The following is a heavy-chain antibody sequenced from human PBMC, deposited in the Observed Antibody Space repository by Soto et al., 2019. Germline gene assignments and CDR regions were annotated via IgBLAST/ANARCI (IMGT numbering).Heavy chain of an antibody. J-gene: IGHJ5*02. CDR3: AKGYSSSWYATPRTVNWFDP. Sequence: GGSLRLSCAASGFTFDDYAMHWVRQAPGKGLEWVSGISWNSGSIGYADSVKGRFTISRDNAKNSLYLQMNSLRAEDTALYYCAKGYSSSWYATPRTVNWFDPWGQGTLVTVSS. CDR2: ISWNSGSI. CDR1: GFTFDDYA. V-gene: IGHV3-9*01. D-gene: IGHD6-13*01.